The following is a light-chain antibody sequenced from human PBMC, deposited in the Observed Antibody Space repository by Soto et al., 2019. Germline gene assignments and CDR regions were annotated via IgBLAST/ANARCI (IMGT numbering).Light chain of an antibody. V-gene: IGKV3-15*01. CDR3: QQYNNWPRT. Sequence: EIVMTQSPSTLSVSPWERSTLSCRASQSVSSDLAWYQQKPGQAPRLLIYGASTRATGIPARFSGSGSGTEFTLTINSLQSEDFAVYYCQQYNNWPRTFGQGTKVDIK. CDR1: QSVSSD. J-gene: IGKJ1*01. CDR2: GAS.